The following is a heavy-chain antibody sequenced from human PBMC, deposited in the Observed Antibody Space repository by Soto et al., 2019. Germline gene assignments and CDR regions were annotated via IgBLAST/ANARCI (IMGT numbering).Heavy chain of an antibody. J-gene: IGHJ1*01. Sequence: GGSLRLSCVASGFTFSDYAMTWVRQAPGKGLEWVSVISATGATTYYADSVRGRFTISRDNSKNTLNLQMNDLRVEDTAVIYCAKGRKSTEKDIAVMLAAAYRIQHWGQGNLVTVSS. V-gene: IGHV3-23*01. CDR2: ISATGATT. D-gene: IGHD2-15*01. CDR1: GFTFSDYA. CDR3: AKGRKSTEKDIAVMLAAAYRIQH.